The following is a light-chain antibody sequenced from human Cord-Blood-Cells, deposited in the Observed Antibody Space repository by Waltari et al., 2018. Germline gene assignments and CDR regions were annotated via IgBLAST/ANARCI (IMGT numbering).Light chain of an antibody. CDR2: AAS. V-gene: IGKV1-39*01. CDR1: QRISSY. J-gene: IGKJ3*01. CDR3: QQSYSTPLT. Sequence: DIQMTKSPSSLSASVGDRVTITCRASQRISSYLNWYQQKPGKAPKLLIYAASSLQSGVPSRFSGSGSGTDFTLTISSLQPEDFATYYCQQSYSTPLTVGPGTKVDIK.